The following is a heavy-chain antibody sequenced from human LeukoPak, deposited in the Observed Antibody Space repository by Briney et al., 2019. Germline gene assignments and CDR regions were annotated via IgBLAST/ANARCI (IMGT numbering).Heavy chain of an antibody. CDR2: ISAYNGNT. CDR3: ARDNPRGSCYFDY. Sequence: GASVKVSCKASGYTFTSYGISWVRQAPGQGPEWMGWISAYNGNTNYAQMLQGRVTMTTDTSTSTAYMELRSLRSDDTAVYYCARDNPRGSCYFDYWGQGTLVIVSS. J-gene: IGHJ4*02. V-gene: IGHV1-18*01. CDR1: GYTFTSYG. D-gene: IGHD5-12*01.